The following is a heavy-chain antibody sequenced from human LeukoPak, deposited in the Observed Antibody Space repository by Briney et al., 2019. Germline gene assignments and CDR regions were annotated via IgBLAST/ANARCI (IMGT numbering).Heavy chain of an antibody. J-gene: IGHJ6*02. V-gene: IGHV3-11*01. CDR3: ARDMVRGVTRPRYYYYGMDV. CDR1: GFTFSDYH. D-gene: IGHD3-10*01. CDR2: ISSSGSRI. Sequence: PGGSLTLSCAASGFTFSDYHMSWIRQAPGKGLEWVSYISSSGSRIYYAGSVRGRFTISRDNAKNSLYLQMNSLRAEDTAVYYCARDMVRGVTRPRYYYYGMDVWGQGTTVTVSS.